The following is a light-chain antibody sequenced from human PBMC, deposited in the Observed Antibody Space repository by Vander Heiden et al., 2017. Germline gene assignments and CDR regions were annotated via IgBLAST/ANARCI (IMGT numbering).Light chain of an antibody. J-gene: IGKJ4*01. CDR2: DAS. Sequence: EIVLTQSPANLSLSPGERATLSCRASQSVSSYLAWYQQKPGQAPRLLIYDASNRATGIPARFSGSGCGTDFTLTISSREPEDFAVYYCQQSSNWPPLTFGGGTKVEIK. V-gene: IGKV3-11*01. CDR1: QSVSSY. CDR3: QQSSNWPPLT.